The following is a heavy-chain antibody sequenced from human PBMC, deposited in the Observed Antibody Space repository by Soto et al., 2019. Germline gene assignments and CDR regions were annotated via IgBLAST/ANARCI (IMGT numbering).Heavy chain of an antibody. J-gene: IGHJ6*02. CDR2: ISGSGGST. Sequence: GSLRLSCAASGFTFSSYAMSWVRQAPGKGLEWVSAISGSGGSTYYADSVKGRFTISRDNSKNTLYLQMNSLRAEDTAVYYCAKGYDFWSGTYGMDVWGQGTTVTVPS. CDR1: GFTFSSYA. V-gene: IGHV3-23*01. CDR3: AKGYDFWSGTYGMDV. D-gene: IGHD3-3*01.